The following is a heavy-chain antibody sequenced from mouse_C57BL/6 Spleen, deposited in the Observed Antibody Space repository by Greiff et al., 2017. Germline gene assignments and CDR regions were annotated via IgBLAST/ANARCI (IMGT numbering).Heavy chain of an antibody. J-gene: IGHJ4*01. CDR2: IHPNSGST. CDR3: ARPAYYSNYNYAMDY. CDR1: GYTFTSYW. V-gene: IGHV1-64*01. Sequence: VQLQQPGAELVKPGASVKLSCKASGYTFTSYWMHWVKQRPGQGLEWIGMIHPNSGSTNYNEKFKSKATLTVDKSSSTAYMQLSSLTSEDSAVYYCARPAYYSNYNYAMDYWGQGTSVTVSS. D-gene: IGHD2-5*01.